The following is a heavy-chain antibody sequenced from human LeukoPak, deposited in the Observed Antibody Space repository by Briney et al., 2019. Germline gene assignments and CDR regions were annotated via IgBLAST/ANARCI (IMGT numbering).Heavy chain of an antibody. CDR1: GASISSYC. CDR2: IFTSGST. D-gene: IGHD2-21*01. Sequence: PSETLSLTCTVSGASISSYCWSWVRQPPGKGLEWIGYIFTSGSTDYNPSLKSRVTMSVDTSKNQLSMELRFLTAADTAVYYCATSHDVKTAPYDLWGQGTLVTVSS. J-gene: IGHJ5*02. CDR3: ATSHDVKTAPYDL. V-gene: IGHV4-4*09.